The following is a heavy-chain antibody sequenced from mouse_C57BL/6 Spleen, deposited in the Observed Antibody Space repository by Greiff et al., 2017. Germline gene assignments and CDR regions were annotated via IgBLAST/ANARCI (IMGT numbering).Heavy chain of an antibody. D-gene: IGHD2-4*01. J-gene: IGHJ4*01. CDR3: ARHDYYYAMDY. CDR2: ISGGGGNT. V-gene: IGHV5-9*01. CDR1: GFTFSSYT. Sequence: EVMLVESGGGLVKPGGSLKLSCAASGFTFSSYTMSWVRQTPEKRLEWVATISGGGGNTYYPDSVKGRFTISRDNAKNTLYLQMSSLRSEDTALYYCARHDYYYAMDYWGQGTSVTVSS.